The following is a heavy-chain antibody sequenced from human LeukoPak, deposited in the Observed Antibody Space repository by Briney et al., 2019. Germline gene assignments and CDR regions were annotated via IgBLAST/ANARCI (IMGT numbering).Heavy chain of an antibody. CDR1: GYTFTSYG. J-gene: IGHJ4*02. D-gene: IGHD6-13*01. V-gene: IGHV1-18*01. CDR3: ARGPPRAAAGRFDY. CDR2: ISAYNGNT. Sequence: ASVKVSCKASGYTFTSYGISWVRQAPGQGLEWMGWISAYNGNTNYAQKFQGRVTITADESTSTAYMELSSLRSEDTAVYYCARGPPRAAAGRFDYWGQGTLVTVSS.